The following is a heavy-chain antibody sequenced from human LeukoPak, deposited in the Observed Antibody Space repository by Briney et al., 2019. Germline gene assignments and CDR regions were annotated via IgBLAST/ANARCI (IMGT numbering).Heavy chain of an antibody. CDR2: INAGNGNT. J-gene: IGHJ4*02. D-gene: IGHD6-13*01. V-gene: IGHV1-3*01. Sequence: ASVTVSCTASGYTFTTYAMHWVRQAPGQRLEWMGWINAGNGNTKYSEKFQARVTITRDTSASTAYMELSSLRSEDTAVYYCARDPIGSRWPYHFDYWGQGTLVTVSS. CDR1: GYTFTTYA. CDR3: ARDPIGSRWPYHFDY.